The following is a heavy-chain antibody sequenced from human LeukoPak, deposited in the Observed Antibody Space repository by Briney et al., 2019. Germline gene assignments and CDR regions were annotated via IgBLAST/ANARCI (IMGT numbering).Heavy chain of an antibody. CDR2: IYYSGST. CDR3: ASGYSSGWYWRFDY. J-gene: IGHJ4*02. V-gene: IGHV4-59*12. Sequence: SETLSLTCTVSGGSISSYYWSWIRQPPGKGLEWIGYIYYSGSTNYNPSLKSRVTISVDTSKNQFSLKLSSVTAADTAVYYCASGYSSGWYWRFDYWGQGTLVTVSS. D-gene: IGHD6-19*01. CDR1: GGSISSYY.